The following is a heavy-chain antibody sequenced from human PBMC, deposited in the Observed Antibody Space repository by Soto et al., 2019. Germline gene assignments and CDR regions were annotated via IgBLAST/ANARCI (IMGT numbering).Heavy chain of an antibody. V-gene: IGHV4-39*01. J-gene: IGHJ5*02. Sequence: SETLFLTCPFSGGSIRSSSYYRGWIPQPPGKGLEWIGSIYYSGSTYYNPSLKSRVTISVDTSKNQFSLKLSSVTAADTAVYYCARLVRGWGYDSSGYPTDSWGQGTLVTVSS. CDR3: ARLVRGWGYDSSGYPTDS. D-gene: IGHD3-22*01. CDR1: GGSIRSSSYY. CDR2: IYYSGST.